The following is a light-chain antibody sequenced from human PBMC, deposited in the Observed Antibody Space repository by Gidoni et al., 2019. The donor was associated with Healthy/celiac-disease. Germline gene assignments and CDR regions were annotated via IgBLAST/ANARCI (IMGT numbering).Light chain of an antibody. J-gene: IGLJ1*01. CDR3: QVWDSSSDHRGV. CDR2: DDS. Sequence: YVRTQPPQVSVAPGQTARITCGGNNIGSKSVHWYPQKPGQAPVLVVYDDSDRPSGIPERFSGSNSGNTATLTISRVEAGDEADYYCQVWDSSSDHRGVFGTGTKVTVL. V-gene: IGLV3-21*02. CDR1: NIGSKS.